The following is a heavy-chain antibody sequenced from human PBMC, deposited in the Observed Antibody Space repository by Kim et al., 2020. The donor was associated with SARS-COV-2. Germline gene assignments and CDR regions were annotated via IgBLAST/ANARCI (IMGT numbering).Heavy chain of an antibody. CDR2: ITSDGSSK. Sequence: GGSLRLSCAASGFTFSDYCMHWVRQAPGKGLVWVSRITSDGSSKGYADSVKGRFTISRDNAKNTLYLQMNSLRDEDTAVYYCATNRYCSGGNCYWGQGTLGTVSS. CDR3: ATNRYCSGGNCY. D-gene: IGHD2-15*01. CDR1: GFTFSDYC. V-gene: IGHV3-74*01. J-gene: IGHJ4*02.